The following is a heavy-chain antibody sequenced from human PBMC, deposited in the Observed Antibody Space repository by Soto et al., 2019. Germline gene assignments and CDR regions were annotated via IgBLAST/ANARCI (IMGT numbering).Heavy chain of an antibody. V-gene: IGHV3-23*01. Sequence: EVPLLESGGGLVQPGGSLRLSCAASGFTFSSYAMSWVRQAPGKGLEWVSAISGSGGSTYYADSVKGRFTISRDNSKNTLYLQMNSLRAEDTAVYYCAKGVAELELKGINYWGQGTLVTVSS. CDR3: AKGVAELELKGINY. D-gene: IGHD1-7*01. J-gene: IGHJ4*02. CDR2: ISGSGGST. CDR1: GFTFSSYA.